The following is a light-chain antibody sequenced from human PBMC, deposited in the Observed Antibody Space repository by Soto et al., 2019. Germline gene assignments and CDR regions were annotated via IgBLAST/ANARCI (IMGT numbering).Light chain of an antibody. V-gene: IGLV1-47*02. J-gene: IGLJ1*01. CDR1: SSNIGINY. CDR3: AAWDDSLGGPV. CDR2: TNN. Sequence: QLVLTQPPSASGTPGQRVTISCSGSSSNIGINYVYWYQQFPGTAPKLLIYTNNQRPSGVPDRFSGSKSGTSASLAISGLRSEDEADYYCAAWDDSLGGPVFGAGTKLTVL.